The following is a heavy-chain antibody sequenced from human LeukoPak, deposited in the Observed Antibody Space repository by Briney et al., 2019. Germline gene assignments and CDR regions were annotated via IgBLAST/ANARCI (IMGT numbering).Heavy chain of an antibody. Sequence: SETLSLTCAVYGGSFSGYYWSWIRQPPGKGLEWIGEINHSGSTNYNPPLKSRVTISVDTSKNQFSLKLSSVTAADTAVYYCARAVVVDRLIDYWGQGTLVTVSS. CDR3: ARAVVVDRLIDY. CDR1: GGSFSGYY. J-gene: IGHJ4*02. D-gene: IGHD2-15*01. CDR2: INHSGST. V-gene: IGHV4-34*01.